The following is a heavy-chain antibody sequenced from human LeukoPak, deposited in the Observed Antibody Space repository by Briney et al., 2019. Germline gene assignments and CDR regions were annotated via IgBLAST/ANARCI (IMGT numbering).Heavy chain of an antibody. CDR1: GFTFSSYW. CDR2: INTDGSST. J-gene: IGHJ3*02. V-gene: IGHV3-74*01. Sequence: QPGGSLRLSCAASGFTFSSYWMHWVRQAPGKGLVWVSRINTDGSSTSYADSVKGRFTISRDNAKNTLYLQMNSLRAEDTAVYYCATSLTAILGYCSGGSCSDAFDIWGQGTMVTVSS. CDR3: ATSLTAILGYCSGGSCSDAFDI. D-gene: IGHD2-15*01.